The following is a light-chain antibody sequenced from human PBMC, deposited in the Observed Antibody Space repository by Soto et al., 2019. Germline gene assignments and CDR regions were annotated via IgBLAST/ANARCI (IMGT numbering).Light chain of an antibody. CDR3: CSYAGTYIPL. CDR1: SSDVGAYNF. CDR2: DAS. J-gene: IGLJ2*01. V-gene: IGLV2-11*01. Sequence: QSALTQPRSVSGSPGQSVTISCTGTSSDVGAYNFVSWYQHNPGKAPKLMIFDASARPSGVPDRFSGSKSANTASLTISGLPTEDEADYYCCSYAGTYIPLFGGGTKLTVL.